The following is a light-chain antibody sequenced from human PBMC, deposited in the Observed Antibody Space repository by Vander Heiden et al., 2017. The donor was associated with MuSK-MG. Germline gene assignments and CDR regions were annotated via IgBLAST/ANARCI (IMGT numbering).Light chain of an antibody. CDR2: KDT. Sequence: SSELTQPPSVSVSPGQTARITCAGHALTKQCPYWYEQRPGQAPVLVIYKDTKRTSGIHERFYGSSSVSTVTLTISGVQAEDEADYYCQSADSSDNYVIFGGGTKLTVL. J-gene: IGLJ2*01. CDR3: QSADSSDNYVI. CDR1: ALTKQC. V-gene: IGLV3-25*03.